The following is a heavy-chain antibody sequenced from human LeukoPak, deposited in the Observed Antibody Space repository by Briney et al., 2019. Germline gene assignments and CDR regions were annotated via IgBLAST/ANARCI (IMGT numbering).Heavy chain of an antibody. J-gene: IGHJ4*02. CDR2: IYYSGST. Sequence: KPSETLSLTCAVYGGSFSGYYWSWIRQPPGKGLEWIGYIYYSGSTYYNPSLKSRVTISVDTSRNQFSLKLSSVTAADTAVYYCARVPSYCTGGSCYTQYYFDYWGQGTLVTVSS. D-gene: IGHD2-15*01. V-gene: IGHV4-30-4*08. CDR3: ARVPSYCTGGSCYTQYYFDY. CDR1: GGSFSGYY.